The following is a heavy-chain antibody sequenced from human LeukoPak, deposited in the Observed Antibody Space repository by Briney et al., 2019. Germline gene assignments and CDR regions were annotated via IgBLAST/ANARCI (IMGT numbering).Heavy chain of an antibody. Sequence: PSETLSLTCAVYGGSFSGYYWSWIRQPPGKGLEWIGEINHSGSTNYNPSLKSRVTISVDTSKNQFSLKLSSATAADTAVYYCARGRGDILWGQGTLVTVSA. CDR1: GGSFSGYY. J-gene: IGHJ4*02. CDR2: INHSGST. V-gene: IGHV4-34*01. CDR3: ARGRGDIL. D-gene: IGHD2-15*01.